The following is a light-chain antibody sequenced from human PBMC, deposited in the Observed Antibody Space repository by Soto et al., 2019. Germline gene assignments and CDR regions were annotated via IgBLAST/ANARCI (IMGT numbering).Light chain of an antibody. V-gene: IGLV2-11*01. Sequence: QSALTQPRSVSGSPGQSVTISCTGTSSDVGGYKYVSWYQQHPDKVPNLIIYDVSERPSGVPDRFSGSKSGNTASLSISGLQAEDEADYYCCSYAGSYTVLFGGGTEVTVL. CDR1: SSDVGGYKY. J-gene: IGLJ2*01. CDR2: DVS. CDR3: CSYAGSYTVL.